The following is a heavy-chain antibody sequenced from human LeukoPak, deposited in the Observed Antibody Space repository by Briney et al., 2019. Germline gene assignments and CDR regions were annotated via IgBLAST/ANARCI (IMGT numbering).Heavy chain of an antibody. Sequence: GGSLRLSCAASGFTFSSYWMHWVRQAPGKGLEWVSSISSSSSYIYYADSVKGRFTISRDNSKNTLYLQMNSLRAEDTAVYYCAKLLGSEEQPLWFGELLRNDAFDIWGQGTMVTVSS. D-gene: IGHD3-10*01. CDR2: ISSSSSYI. CDR3: AKLLGSEEQPLWFGELLRNDAFDI. J-gene: IGHJ3*02. V-gene: IGHV3-21*01. CDR1: GFTFSSYW.